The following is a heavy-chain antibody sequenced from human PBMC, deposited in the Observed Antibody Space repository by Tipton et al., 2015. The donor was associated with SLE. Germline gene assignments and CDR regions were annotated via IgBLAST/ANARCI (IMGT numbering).Heavy chain of an antibody. CDR2: ISGSGGST. CDR3: AKDLKGYGGPLDY. Sequence: SLRLSCAASGFTFSSYAMSWVRQAPGKGLEWVSAISGSGGSTYYADSVKGRFTISRDNSKNTLYLQMNSLRAEDTAVYYCAKDLKGYGGPLDYGGQGTLGTVSS. J-gene: IGHJ4*02. CDR1: GFTFSSYA. V-gene: IGHV3-23*01. D-gene: IGHD2-8*01.